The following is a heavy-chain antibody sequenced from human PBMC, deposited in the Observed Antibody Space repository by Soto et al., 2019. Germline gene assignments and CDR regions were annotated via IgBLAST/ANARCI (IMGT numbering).Heavy chain of an antibody. Sequence: QVQLVESGGGVVQPGRSLRLSCAASGFTFDSYAMFWVRQAPGQGLEWVAIVSYDGTNKYFADSVKGRFAISRDNSKNTLLLQMNSLRPEDTAMYYCARGYSSGSFDYFDYWGQGTLVTVSS. D-gene: IGHD3-22*01. CDR2: VSYDGTNK. CDR3: ARGYSSGSFDYFDY. V-gene: IGHV3-30*09. CDR1: GFTFDSYA. J-gene: IGHJ4*02.